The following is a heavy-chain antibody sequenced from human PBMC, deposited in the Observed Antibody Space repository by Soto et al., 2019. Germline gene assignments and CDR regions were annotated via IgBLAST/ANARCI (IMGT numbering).Heavy chain of an antibody. CDR1: GGSIRNNYVY. Sequence: SETLSLTCAVSGGSIRNNYVYWGWIRQPPGKGLEWIGSIYYGGSTYYNPSLKSRVTISMDTSKNQFSLKLTSVTAADTAIYYCARSGHSCARAVWGQGLLVTGSS. V-gene: IGHV4-39*07. D-gene: IGHD6-19*01. J-gene: IGHJ4*02. CDR3: ARSGHSCARAV. CDR2: IYYGGST.